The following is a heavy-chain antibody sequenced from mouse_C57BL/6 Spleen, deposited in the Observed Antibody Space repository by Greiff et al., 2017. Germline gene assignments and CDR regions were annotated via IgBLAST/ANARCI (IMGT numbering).Heavy chain of an antibody. CDR3: AKLTAVQYYYAMDY. CDR1: GYAFSSSW. V-gene: IGHV1-82*01. D-gene: IGHD4-1*01. CDR2: IYPGDGDT. J-gene: IGHJ4*01. Sequence: QVQLQQSGPELVKPGASVKISCKASGYAFSSSWMNWVKQRPGKGLEWIGRIYPGDGDTNYNGKFKGKATLTADQSSSTAYMQLSSLTSEDSAVYFCAKLTAVQYYYAMDYWGQGTSVTVSS.